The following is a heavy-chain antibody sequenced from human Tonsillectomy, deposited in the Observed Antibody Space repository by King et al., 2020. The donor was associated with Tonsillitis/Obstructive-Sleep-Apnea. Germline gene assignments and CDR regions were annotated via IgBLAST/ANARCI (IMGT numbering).Heavy chain of an antibody. D-gene: IGHD5-18*01. Sequence: QLQESGPGLVKPSETLSLTCTVSGGSISSSSYYWGWIRQPPGKGLGWIGSIYYSGSTHYNPSLKSRVTVSVDTSKNQFSLKLNSVTAADTAVYYSARTDSTRPALIQLWLGRYYFDYWGQGTLVTVS. CDR2: IYYSGST. V-gene: IGHV4-39*01. CDR1: GGSISSSSYY. J-gene: IGHJ4*02. CDR3: ARTDSTRPALIQLWLGRYYFDY.